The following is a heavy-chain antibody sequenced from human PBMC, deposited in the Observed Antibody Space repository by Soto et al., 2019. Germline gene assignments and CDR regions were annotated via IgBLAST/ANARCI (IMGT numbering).Heavy chain of an antibody. J-gene: IGHJ6*02. D-gene: IGHD1-26*01. V-gene: IGHV3-23*01. Sequence: PGGSLRLSCAASGFTFSSYAMTRVRQAPGKGPEWVSGIGGTGVSTYYADSVRGRFTVSRDNSKNTLYLQMHSLRAEDTAVYYCAKDLVRSYYGAIYYGMDVWGQGTTVTVYS. CDR2: IGGTGVST. CDR3: AKDLVRSYYGAIYYGMDV. CDR1: GFTFSSYA.